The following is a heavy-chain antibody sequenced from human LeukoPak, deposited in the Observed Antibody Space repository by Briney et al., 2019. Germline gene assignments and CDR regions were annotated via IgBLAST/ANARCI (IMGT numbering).Heavy chain of an antibody. Sequence: PGGSLRLSCAASGFTFSDFYMAWIRQAPGKGLEWVSYISGSGNIIYYADSVMGRFTISMDNAKNSLYLQINSLRADDTAVYYCAREPATYSSDWWGGFDSWGQGTLVTVSS. J-gene: IGHJ4*02. CDR2: ISGSGNII. V-gene: IGHV3-11*01. CDR1: GFTFSDFY. CDR3: AREPATYSSDWWGGFDS. D-gene: IGHD6-19*01.